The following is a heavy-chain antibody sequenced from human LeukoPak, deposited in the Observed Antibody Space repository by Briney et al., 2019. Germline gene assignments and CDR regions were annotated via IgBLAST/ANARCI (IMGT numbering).Heavy chain of an antibody. J-gene: IGHJ6*02. CDR1: GGSISSYY. D-gene: IGHD4-17*01. CDR3: ARKDYGDFLDV. CDR2: IYYSGST. Sequence: SETLSLTCTASGGSISSYYWSWIRQPPGKGLEWIGYIYYSGSTNYNPSLKSRVTISVDTSKNQFSLKLSSVTAADTAVYYCARKDYGDFLDVWGQGTTVTVSS. V-gene: IGHV4-59*01.